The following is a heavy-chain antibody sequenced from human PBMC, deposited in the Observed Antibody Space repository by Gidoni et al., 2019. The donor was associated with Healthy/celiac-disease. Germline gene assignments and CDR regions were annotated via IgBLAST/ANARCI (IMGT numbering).Heavy chain of an antibody. Sequence: EVQLLESGGGLVQPGGSLRLSCAASGFTFSSFAMSWVRQAPGKGLEWVSAISGSGGSTYYADSVKGRFTISRDNSKNTLYLQMNSLRAEDTAVYYCAKDRGWELAAGRYFDYWGQGTLVTVSS. J-gene: IGHJ4*02. CDR2: ISGSGGST. V-gene: IGHV3-23*01. CDR3: AKDRGWELAAGRYFDY. CDR1: GFTFSSFA. D-gene: IGHD1-26*01.